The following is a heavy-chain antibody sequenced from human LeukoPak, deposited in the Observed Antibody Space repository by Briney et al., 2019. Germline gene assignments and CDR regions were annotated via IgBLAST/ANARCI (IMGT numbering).Heavy chain of an antibody. CDR2: ISGSGGST. Sequence: GGSLRLSCAASGFTFSSYAMSWVRQAPGKGLEWVSAISGSGGSTYYADSVKGRFTISRDNSKNTLYLQMNSLRAEDTAVYYCAKVLSGYHPVRITIFGVVTDNFDYWGQGTLVTVSS. CDR1: GFTFSSYA. D-gene: IGHD3-3*01. CDR3: AKVLSGYHPVRITIFGVVTDNFDY. V-gene: IGHV3-23*01. J-gene: IGHJ4*02.